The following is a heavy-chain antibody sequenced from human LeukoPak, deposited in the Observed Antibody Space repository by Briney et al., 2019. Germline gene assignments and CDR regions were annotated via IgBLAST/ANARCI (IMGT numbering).Heavy chain of an antibody. V-gene: IGHV4-39*07. D-gene: IGHD5-18*01. CDR1: GGSISSSSYY. CDR2: IYYSGTT. Sequence: SETLSLTCTVSGGSISSSSYYWDWIRQPPGKGLEWIGSIYYSGTTHYSPSLESRVTISVDTSKNQFSLKLASVTAADTAIYYCAKGAGGFSYYNWFDPRGQGTLVTVSS. J-gene: IGHJ5*02. CDR3: AKGAGGFSYYNWFDP.